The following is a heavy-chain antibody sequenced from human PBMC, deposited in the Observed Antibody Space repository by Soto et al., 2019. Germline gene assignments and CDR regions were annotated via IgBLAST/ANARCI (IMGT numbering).Heavy chain of an antibody. D-gene: IGHD6-19*01. CDR2: INHSGST. CDR1: GGSFSGYY. CDR3: ARVKQWLVHFDY. V-gene: IGHV4-34*01. Sequence: QVQLQQWGAGLLKPSETLSLTCAVYGGSFSGYYWSWIRQPPGKGLEWIGEINHSGSTNYNPSLKSRVTISVDTSKNQFSLKLSSVTAADTAVYYCARVKQWLVHFDYWGQGTLVTVSS. J-gene: IGHJ4*02.